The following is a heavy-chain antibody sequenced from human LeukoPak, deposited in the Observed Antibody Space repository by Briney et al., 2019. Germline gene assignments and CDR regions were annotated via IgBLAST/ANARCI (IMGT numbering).Heavy chain of an antibody. J-gene: IGHJ6*03. CDR2: INPSGGST. V-gene: IGHV1-46*01. Sequence: ASVKVSCKASGYTFTSYYMHWVRQAPGQGLEWMGIINPSGGSTSYAQKFQGRVTMTRDMSTSTVYMELSSLRSEDTAVYYCARDRVVGATHGYYYYYMDVWGKGTTVTVSS. CDR1: GYTFTSYY. CDR3: ARDRVVGATHGYYYYYMDV. D-gene: IGHD1-26*01.